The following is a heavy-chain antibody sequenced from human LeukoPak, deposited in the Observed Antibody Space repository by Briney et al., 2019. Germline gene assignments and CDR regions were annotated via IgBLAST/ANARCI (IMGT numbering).Heavy chain of an antibody. J-gene: IGHJ4*02. V-gene: IGHV1-69*05. CDR1: GGIFSRYA. CDR2: LVPMFRTP. CDR3: ARRRWDYYDSSGYLVD. D-gene: IGHD3-22*01. Sequence: SVKVSCKASGGIFSRYAISWVRQVPGQGLEWMGGLVPMFRTPNYAQKFQGRVTITTDESTDESTGTAYMELSSLRSEDTAVYYCARRRWDYYDSSGYLVDWGQGTLVTVSS.